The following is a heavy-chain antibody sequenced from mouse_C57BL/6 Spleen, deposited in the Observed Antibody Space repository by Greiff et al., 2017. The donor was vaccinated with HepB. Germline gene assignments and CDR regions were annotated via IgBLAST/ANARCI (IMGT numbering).Heavy chain of an antibody. J-gene: IGHJ4*01. Sequence: EVQLVESGGGLVKPGGSLKLSCAASGFTFSDYGMHWVRQAPEKGLEWVAYISSGSSTIYSADTVKGRFTIYRDNAKNTLFLQMTSLRSEDTAMYYCARRYYYGDYAMDYWGQGTSVTVSS. CDR1: GFTFSDYG. CDR3: ARRYYYGDYAMDY. CDR2: ISSGSSTI. V-gene: IGHV5-17*01. D-gene: IGHD1-1*01.